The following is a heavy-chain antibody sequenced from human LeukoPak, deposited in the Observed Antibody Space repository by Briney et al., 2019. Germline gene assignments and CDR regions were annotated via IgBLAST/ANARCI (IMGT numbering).Heavy chain of an antibody. Sequence: PGGSLRLSRAASGFTPSTYWMHGVRPAPGKGLVWVSRINSDGSSTSYADSLKGRFTISRDTAKNSLYLQMNSLRDEDTAVYYCARRDYGGNRNSLDYWGQGNLVTLSS. D-gene: IGHD4-23*01. CDR3: ARRDYGGNRNSLDY. J-gene: IGHJ4*02. CDR1: GFTPSTYW. CDR2: INSDGSST. V-gene: IGHV3-74*01.